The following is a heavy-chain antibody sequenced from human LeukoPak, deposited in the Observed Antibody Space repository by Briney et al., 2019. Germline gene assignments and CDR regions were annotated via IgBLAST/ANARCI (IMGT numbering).Heavy chain of an antibody. CDR1: GGSFSGYY. Sequence: ASETLSLTCAVYGGSFSGYYWSWIRQPPGKGLEWIGEINHSGSTNYNPSLKSRVTVSVDTSKNQMSLKLSSVTAADTAVYYCAKGSGSYSHYYYGMDVWGQGTTVTVSS. D-gene: IGHD1-26*01. V-gene: IGHV4-34*01. CDR3: AKGSGSYSHYYYGMDV. CDR2: INHSGST. J-gene: IGHJ6*02.